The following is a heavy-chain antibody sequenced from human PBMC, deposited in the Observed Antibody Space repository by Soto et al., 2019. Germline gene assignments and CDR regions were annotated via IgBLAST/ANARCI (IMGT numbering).Heavy chain of an antibody. D-gene: IGHD3-10*01. V-gene: IGHV4-4*07. CDR1: GGSISSYY. J-gene: IGHJ6*02. Sequence: STPLSLTFTFSGGSISSYYWSWIRQPAGKGLEWIGRIYTSLSTNYNPSLKSRVTMSVDTSKNQFSLKLSSVTAADTAVYYCARVMWFGELYYGMDVWGQGTTVTVS. CDR3: ARVMWFGELYYGMDV. CDR2: IYTSLST.